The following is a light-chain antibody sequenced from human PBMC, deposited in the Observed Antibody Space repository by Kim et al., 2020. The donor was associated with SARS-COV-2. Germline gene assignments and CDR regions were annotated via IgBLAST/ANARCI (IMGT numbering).Light chain of an antibody. CDR3: NSRDSNDNVV. V-gene: IGLV3-19*01. CDR2: GRN. CDR1: SLRSYY. Sequence: VALGQTVRSTGQGDSLRSYYATWYQQKRGQAPILVIYGRNNRPSGIPDRFAGSSSGNTASLTITGTQAGDEADYYCNSRDSNDNVVFGGGTRLTVL. J-gene: IGLJ2*01.